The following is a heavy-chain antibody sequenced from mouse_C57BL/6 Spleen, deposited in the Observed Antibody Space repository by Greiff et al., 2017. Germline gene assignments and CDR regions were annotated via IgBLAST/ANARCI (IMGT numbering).Heavy chain of an antibody. CDR2: IDPNRGGT. V-gene: IGHV1-72*01. J-gene: IGHJ2*01. D-gene: IGHD2-10*02. Sequence: QVQLQQPGAELVKPGASVKLSCKASGYTFTSYGMHWVKQRPGRGLEWIGRIDPNRGGTKYNEKFKSKATLTVAKPSSTAYMQLSSLTSEYSAVYYCAREYGNYLYYFDYWGQGTTLKVSS. CDR1: GYTFTSYG. CDR3: AREYGNYLYYFDY.